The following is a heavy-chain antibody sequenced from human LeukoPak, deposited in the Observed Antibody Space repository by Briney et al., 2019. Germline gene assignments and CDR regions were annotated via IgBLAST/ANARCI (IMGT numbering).Heavy chain of an antibody. J-gene: IGHJ5*02. D-gene: IGHD6-13*01. CDR1: GYIFTGYY. CDR2: INPNSGAT. V-gene: IGHV1-2*02. Sequence: GASVKVSCKASGYIFTGYYMHWVRQAPGQGLEWMGWINPNSGATNYAQKFQGRVTMTRDTSISTAYMELSRLTSDDTAVYYCARNPQLVAWGQGTPVTVSS. CDR3: ARNPQLVA.